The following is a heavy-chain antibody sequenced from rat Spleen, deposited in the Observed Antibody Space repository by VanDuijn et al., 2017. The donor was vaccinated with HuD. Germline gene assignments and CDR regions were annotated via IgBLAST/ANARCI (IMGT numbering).Heavy chain of an antibody. Sequence: EVQLVESGGGLVQPGRSLKLSCVASGFTFNSYWMYWIRQAPGKGLEWVSSINTDGGTTYYPDSVKGRFTISSDNTKNTVYLQMNSVRSGDTATYYCGKDREGGYAFAHWGQGVMVTVSS. J-gene: IGHJ2*01. CDR2: INTDGGTT. D-gene: IGHD1-4*01. CDR1: GFTFNSYW. V-gene: IGHV5-58*01. CDR3: GKDREGGYAFAH.